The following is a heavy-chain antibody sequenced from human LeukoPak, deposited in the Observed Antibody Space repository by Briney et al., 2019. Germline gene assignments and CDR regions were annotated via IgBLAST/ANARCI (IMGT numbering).Heavy chain of an antibody. V-gene: IGHV3-21*01. J-gene: IGHJ4*02. CDR2: ISSSSSYI. CDR3: ARNYGDYRTYYFDY. CDR1: GFTFSSYS. D-gene: IGHD4-17*01. Sequence: GGSLRLSCAASGFTFSSYSMNWVRQAPGKGLEWVSSISSSSSYIYYADSVKGRFTISRDNAKNSLYLQMNSLRAEDTAVYYCARNYGDYRTYYFDYWGQGTLVTVSS.